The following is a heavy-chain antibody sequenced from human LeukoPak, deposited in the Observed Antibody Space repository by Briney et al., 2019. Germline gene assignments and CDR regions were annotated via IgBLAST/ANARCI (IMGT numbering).Heavy chain of an antibody. D-gene: IGHD2-2*01. CDR2: IYYSGST. CDR1: GGSISSYY. CDR3: ARVPLTPKYCSSTSCHYYYGMDV. Sequence: SETLSLTCTVSGGSISSYYWSWIRQPPGKGLEWIGYIYYSGSTNYNPSLKSRVTISVDTSKNQFSLKLSSVTAADTAVYYCARVPLTPKYCSSTSCHYYYGMDVWGQGTTVTVSS. J-gene: IGHJ6*02. V-gene: IGHV4-59*01.